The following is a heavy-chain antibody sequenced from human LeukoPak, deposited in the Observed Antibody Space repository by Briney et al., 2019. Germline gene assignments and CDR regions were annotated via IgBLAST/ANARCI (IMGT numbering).Heavy chain of an antibody. D-gene: IGHD3-22*01. CDR3: AKGQDYYDSSGYYWNYFDY. J-gene: IGHJ4*02. V-gene: IGHV4-34*01. CDR1: GGSFSGYY. Sequence: SETLSLTCAVYGGSFSGYYWSWIHQPPGKGLEWIGEINHSGSTKYNPSLKSRLTISVDTSKNQFSLKVTSVTAADTAVYYCAKGQDYYDSSGYYWNYFDYWGQGTLVTVSS. CDR2: INHSGST.